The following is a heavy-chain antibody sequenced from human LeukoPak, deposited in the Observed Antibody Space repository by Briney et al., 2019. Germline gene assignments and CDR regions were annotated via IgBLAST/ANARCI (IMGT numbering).Heavy chain of an antibody. J-gene: IGHJ4*02. D-gene: IGHD3-3*01. CDR1: GFTLSTYSMH. CDR3: ARKVYDFWSGYYDY. Sequence: GSLRLSCTASGFTLSTYSMHWVRQPPGKGLEWIGSIYYSGSTYYNPSLKSRVTISVDTSKNQFSLKLSSVTAADTAVYYCARKVYDFWSGYYDYWGQGTLVTVSS. CDR2: IYYSGST. V-gene: IGHV4-39*01.